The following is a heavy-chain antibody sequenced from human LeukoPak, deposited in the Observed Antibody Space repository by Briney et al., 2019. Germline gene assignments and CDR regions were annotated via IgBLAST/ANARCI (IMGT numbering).Heavy chain of an antibody. Sequence: SETLSLTCTVSGGSISSYYWSWIRQPPGKGLEWIGYIYYSGSTNYNPSLKSRVTISVDTSKNQFSLKLSSVTAADTAVYYCARDRQWLVHDYWGQGTLVTVSS. CDR2: IYYSGST. V-gene: IGHV4-59*01. CDR1: GGSISSYY. J-gene: IGHJ4*02. CDR3: ARDRQWLVHDY. D-gene: IGHD6-19*01.